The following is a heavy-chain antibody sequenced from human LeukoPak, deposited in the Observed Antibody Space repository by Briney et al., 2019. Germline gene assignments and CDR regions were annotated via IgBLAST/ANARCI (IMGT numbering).Heavy chain of an antibody. V-gene: IGHV4-61*02. D-gene: IGHD6-13*01. Sequence: SETLSLTCTVSGGSISSGSYYWSWIRQPAGKGLEWIGRIYTSGSTNYNPSLKSRVTISVDTSKNQFSLKLSSVTAADTAVYYCAREGYSSSWPKPDDAFDIWGQGTMVTVSS. CDR3: AREGYSSSWPKPDDAFDI. J-gene: IGHJ3*02. CDR1: GGSISSGSYY. CDR2: IYTSGST.